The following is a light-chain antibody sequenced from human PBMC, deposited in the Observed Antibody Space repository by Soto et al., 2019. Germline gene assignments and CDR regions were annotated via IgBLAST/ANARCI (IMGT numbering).Light chain of an antibody. CDR1: QSVSSSY. CDR3: QQYGSSPAGFT. J-gene: IGKJ3*01. Sequence: EIVLTQSPGTLSLSPGERATLSCRASQSVSSSYLAWYQQKPGQAPRLLIYGASSRATGIPDRFSGSGSGTDFTLTISRLEPEDFAVYYGQQYGSSPAGFTFGPGTKVDIK. V-gene: IGKV3-20*01. CDR2: GAS.